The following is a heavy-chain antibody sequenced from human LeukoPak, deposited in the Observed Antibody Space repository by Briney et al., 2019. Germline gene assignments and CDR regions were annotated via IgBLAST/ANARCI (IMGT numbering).Heavy chain of an antibody. D-gene: IGHD1-26*01. Sequence: KPGGSLRLSCAAPGFTFSDYYMSWIRQAPGEGLEWVSYIGSSSSYTNYADSVKGRFTISRDNAKNSLYLQMNSLKAEDTAVYYCARWELGFDFDYWGQGTLVTVSS. V-gene: IGHV3-11*03. J-gene: IGHJ4*02. CDR2: IGSSSSYT. CDR3: ARWELGFDFDY. CDR1: GFTFSDYY.